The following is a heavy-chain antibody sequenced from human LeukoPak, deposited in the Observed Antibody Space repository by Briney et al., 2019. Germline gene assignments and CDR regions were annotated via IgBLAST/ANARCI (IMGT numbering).Heavy chain of an antibody. Sequence: ASVKVSCKASGYTFNDHSIHWVRQAPGQGLEWMGYVDPSNDDTNYAPKFHDRVTMTGDTSIRTAYMELSRLTSDDTAVYYCARSLFVAFTDWGQGTLVIVSS. CDR2: VDPSNDDT. D-gene: IGHD2-21*01. CDR1: GYTFNDHS. V-gene: IGHV1-2*02. CDR3: ARSLFVAFTD. J-gene: IGHJ4*02.